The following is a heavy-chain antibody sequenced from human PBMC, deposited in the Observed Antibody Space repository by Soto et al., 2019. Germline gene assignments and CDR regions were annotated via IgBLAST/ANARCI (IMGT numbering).Heavy chain of an antibody. V-gene: IGHV3-30-3*01. D-gene: IGHD5-18*01. Sequence: GGSLRLSCAASGFTFSSYPMHWVRQAPGKGLEWVALISYDETKKYYADSVKGRFTISRDNFKNTLYLQMNSLRAEDTAVYYCARWNVQHDSYGYFWGQGTLVTVSS. CDR3: ARWNVQHDSYGYF. J-gene: IGHJ4*02. CDR2: ISYDETKK. CDR1: GFTFSSYP.